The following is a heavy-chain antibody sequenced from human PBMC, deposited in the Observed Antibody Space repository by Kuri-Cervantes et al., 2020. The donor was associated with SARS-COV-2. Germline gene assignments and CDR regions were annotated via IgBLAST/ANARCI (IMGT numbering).Heavy chain of an antibody. CDR2: SNAGNGNT. CDR3: ARGFIDIVVVPAAPGRHFDY. CDR1: GYTFTSYA. Sequence: ASVKVSCKASGYTFTSYAMHWVRQAPGQRLEWMGWSNAGNGNTKYSQEFQGRVTITRDTSASTAYMELSSLRSEDMAVYYCARGFIDIVVVPAAPGRHFDYWGQGTLVTVSS. V-gene: IGHV1-3*02. D-gene: IGHD2-2*01. J-gene: IGHJ4*02.